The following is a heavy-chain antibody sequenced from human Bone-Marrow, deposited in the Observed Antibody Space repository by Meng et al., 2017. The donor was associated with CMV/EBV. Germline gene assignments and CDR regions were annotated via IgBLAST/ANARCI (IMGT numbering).Heavy chain of an antibody. CDR1: GYTFSDYF. D-gene: IGHD3-3*01. V-gene: IGHV1-2*02. CDR3: ARDLGVGAAGY. CDR2: INPKSGVT. J-gene: IGHJ4*01. Sequence: ASEMASCKASGYTFSDYFLHRVRQAPGQGLEWMGWINPKSGVTNYAQRFQDRVTMTTDTSIRTVYMDLSRLTSDDTAIFYCARDLGVGAAGYWGHGPRVTCSS.